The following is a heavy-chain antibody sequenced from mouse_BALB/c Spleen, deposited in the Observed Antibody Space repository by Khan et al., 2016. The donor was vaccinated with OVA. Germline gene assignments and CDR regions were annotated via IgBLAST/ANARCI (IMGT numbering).Heavy chain of an antibody. V-gene: IGHV3-2*02. CDR1: GYSITSDYA. CDR3: ARWFTY. Sequence: DVKLQESGPGLVKPSQSLSLTCTVTGYSITSDYAWNWILQFPGNKLEWMGYINYSGSIIYNKSLKSRFSITRDTSKNQFFLQLNSVTTEDTATYYCARWFTYWGQGTLVTVSA. J-gene: IGHJ3*01. CDR2: INYSGSI.